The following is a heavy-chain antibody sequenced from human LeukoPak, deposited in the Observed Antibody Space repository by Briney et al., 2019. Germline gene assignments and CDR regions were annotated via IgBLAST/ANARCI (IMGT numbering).Heavy chain of an antibody. D-gene: IGHD3-22*01. J-gene: IGHJ3*01. CDR2: ISGSGGST. CDR3: AKSHRGYYPYDAFDV. V-gene: IGHV3-23*01. Sequence: GGSLRLSCAASGFTFSTYAMSWVRQPPGKGLEWVSTISGSGGSTIHADSVKGRFTISRDNYKNTLYLQMDSLRAEDTAIYYCAKSHRGYYPYDAFDVWGQGTMVTVSS. CDR1: GFTFSTYA.